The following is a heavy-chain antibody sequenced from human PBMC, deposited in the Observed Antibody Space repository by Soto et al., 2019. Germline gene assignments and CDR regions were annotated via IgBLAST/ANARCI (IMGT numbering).Heavy chain of an antibody. CDR3: AHRLENTGSVNDGFDI. D-gene: IGHD4-17*01. CDR1: GFTFSSYA. V-gene: IGHV3-23*01. J-gene: IGHJ3*02. Sequence: GGSLRLSCAASGFTFSSYAMSWVRQAPGKGLEWVSAISGSGGSPSLKNRLTITKDTSKNQVVLAMTNMDPVDTATYYCAHRLENTGSVNDGFDIWGRGTVVTVSS. CDR2: ISGSGGSP.